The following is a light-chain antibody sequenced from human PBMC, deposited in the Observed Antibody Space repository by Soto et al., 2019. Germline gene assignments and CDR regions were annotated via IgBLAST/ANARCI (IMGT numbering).Light chain of an antibody. CDR3: VSFTSSTTYV. V-gene: IGLV1-40*01. Sequence: QSVLTQPPSVSGAPGQRVTISCSGSSSNIGVGYDVHWYQQLPGRAPKLLIYANSIRPAGIPDRFSGSKSGTSASLIISRLQTEDEADYYCVSFTSSTTYVFGSGTKVTVL. CDR1: SSNIGVGYD. CDR2: ANS. J-gene: IGLJ1*01.